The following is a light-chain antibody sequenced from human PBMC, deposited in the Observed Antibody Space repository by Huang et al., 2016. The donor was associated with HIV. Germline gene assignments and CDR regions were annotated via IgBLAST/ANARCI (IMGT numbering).Light chain of an antibody. J-gene: IGKJ4*01. CDR2: KAS. CDR3: QQYDSYST. CDR1: QSISSW. Sequence: DMQMTQSPSTLSASVGDRVTITCRASQSISSWLAWYQQKPGKAPKLLIYKASSLESGVPPRFSGSESGTEFTLTISSLQPDDFATYYCQQYDSYSTFGGGTMVEIK. V-gene: IGKV1-5*03.